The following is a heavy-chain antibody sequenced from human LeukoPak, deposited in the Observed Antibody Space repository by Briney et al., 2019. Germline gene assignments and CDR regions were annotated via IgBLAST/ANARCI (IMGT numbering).Heavy chain of an antibody. CDR3: AKGGGRVDY. J-gene: IGHJ4*02. V-gene: IGHV3-23*01. CDR1: GFTFSTYW. Sequence: GGSLRLSCAASGFTFSTYWMIWVRQAPGKGLEWVSAIGDSGGSTYYADSVKGRFTISRDNSKNTLYLQMNSLRAEDTAVYYCAKGGGRVDYWGQGTLVTVSS. D-gene: IGHD3-10*01. CDR2: IGDSGGST.